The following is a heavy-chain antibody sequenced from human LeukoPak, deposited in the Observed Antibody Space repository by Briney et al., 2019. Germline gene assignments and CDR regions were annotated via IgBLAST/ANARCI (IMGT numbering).Heavy chain of an antibody. J-gene: IGHJ4*02. CDR2: INTVGTSI. CDR1: KFTFSTYS. V-gene: IGHV3-48*01. D-gene: IGHD3-22*01. CDR3: ASYRWVYYYDSSGPDY. Sequence: PPGGSLRLSCAASKFTFSTYSMNWVRQAPGKGLEWVSYINTVGTSIRYADSVKGRFTISRDNSKNTLYLQMNSLRAEDTAVYYCASYRWVYYYDSSGPDYWGQGTLVTVTS.